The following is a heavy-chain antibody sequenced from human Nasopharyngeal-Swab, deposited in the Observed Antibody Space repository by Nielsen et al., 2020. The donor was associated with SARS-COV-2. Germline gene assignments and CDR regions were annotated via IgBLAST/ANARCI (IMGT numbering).Heavy chain of an antibody. Sequence: WVRQAPGQGLEWMGWISAYNGNTNYAQKLQGRVTMTTDTSTSTAYMELRSLRSDDTAVYYCTRAMTMVVTIPAYWGQGTLVTVAS. D-gene: IGHD4/OR15-4a*01. CDR3: TRAMTMVVTIPAY. J-gene: IGHJ4*02. CDR2: ISAYNGNT. V-gene: IGHV1-18*01.